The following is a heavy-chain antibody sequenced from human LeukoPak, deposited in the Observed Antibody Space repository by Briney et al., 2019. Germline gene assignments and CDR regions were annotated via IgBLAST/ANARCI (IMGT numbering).Heavy chain of an antibody. CDR3: ARDGMVRGELRPFDY. CDR1: GGSIRSYY. D-gene: IGHD3-10*01. CDR2: IYYSGST. V-gene: IGHV4-59*01. J-gene: IGHJ4*02. Sequence: SETLSLTCTVSGGSIRSYYWSWIRQPPGKGLEWIGYIYYSGSTNYNPSLKSRVTISVDTSKNQFSLKLSSVTAADTAVYYCARDGMVRGELRPFDYWGQGTLVTVSS.